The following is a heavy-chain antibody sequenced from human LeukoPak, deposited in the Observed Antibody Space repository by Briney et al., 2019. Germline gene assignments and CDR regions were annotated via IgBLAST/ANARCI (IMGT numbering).Heavy chain of an antibody. J-gene: IGHJ3*02. Sequence: ASVKVSCKASGYTFTGYYMHWVRQAPGQGLEWMGWINANSGGTNYAQKFQGRVTMTRDTSISTAYMDLSGLRSDDTAVYYCARALYDTSAFDIWGQGTMVTVSS. CDR3: ARALYDTSAFDI. D-gene: IGHD3-22*01. V-gene: IGHV1-2*02. CDR1: GYTFTGYY. CDR2: INANSGGT.